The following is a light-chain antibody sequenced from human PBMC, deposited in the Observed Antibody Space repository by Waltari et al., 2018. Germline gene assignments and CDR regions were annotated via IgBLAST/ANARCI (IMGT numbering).Light chain of an antibody. Sequence: DIVMTQSPDSLAVSLGERATINCKPSQSGLYSSKNKNYLAWYQQKPGQPPKLLIYWASTRESGVPDRFSGSGSGTDFTLTISSLQAEDVAVYYCQQYYSTPPMYTFGQGTKLEI. CDR2: WAS. J-gene: IGKJ2*01. CDR3: QQYYSTPPMYT. CDR1: QSGLYSSKNKNY. V-gene: IGKV4-1*01.